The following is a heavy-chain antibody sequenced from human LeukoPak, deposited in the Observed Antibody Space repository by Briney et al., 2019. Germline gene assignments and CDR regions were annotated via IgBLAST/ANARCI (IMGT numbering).Heavy chain of an antibody. CDR2: MYTSGST. CDR1: GGSISSGSYY. D-gene: IGHD4-23*01. V-gene: IGHV4-61*02. Sequence: SQTLSLTCTVSGGSISSGSYYWRWIRQPGGKGLEWIERMYTSGSTNYNPSLKSRVTISVDTSKNQFSLKLSSVTAADTAVYYCAREVVTGHYYYYYGMDVWGQGTTVTVSS. J-gene: IGHJ6*02. CDR3: AREVVTGHYYYYYGMDV.